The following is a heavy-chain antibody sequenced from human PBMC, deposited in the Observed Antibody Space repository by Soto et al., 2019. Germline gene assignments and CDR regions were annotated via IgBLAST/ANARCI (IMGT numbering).Heavy chain of an antibody. CDR3: ATVYDFWSGYSRYYFDY. CDR1: GYTLTELS. V-gene: IGHV1-24*01. J-gene: IGHJ4*02. D-gene: IGHD3-3*01. Sequence: ASVKVSCKVSGYTLTELSMDWVRQAPGKGLEWMGGFDPEDGETIYAQKFQGRVTMTEDTSTDTAYMELSSLRSEDTAVYYCATVYDFWSGYSRYYFDYWGQGTRVTVS. CDR2: FDPEDGET.